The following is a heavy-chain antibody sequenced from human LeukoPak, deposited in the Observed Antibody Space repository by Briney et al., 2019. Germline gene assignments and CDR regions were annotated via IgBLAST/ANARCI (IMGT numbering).Heavy chain of an antibody. J-gene: IGHJ4*02. CDR3: ARGPYYDSSGYVLDY. CDR2: IIPILGIA. D-gene: IGHD3-22*01. Sequence: ASVKVSCKASGGIFSSYTISWVRQAPGQGFEWMGRIIPILGIANYAQKFQGRVTITADKSTSTAYMELSSLRSEDTAVYYCARGPYYDSSGYVLDYWGQGTLVTVSS. V-gene: IGHV1-69*02. CDR1: GGIFSSYT.